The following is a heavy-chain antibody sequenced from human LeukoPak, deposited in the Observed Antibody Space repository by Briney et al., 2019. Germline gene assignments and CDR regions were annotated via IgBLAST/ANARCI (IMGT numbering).Heavy chain of an antibody. V-gene: IGHV4-34*01. D-gene: IGHD1-7*01. J-gene: IGHJ4*02. CDR1: GGSFSGYY. CDR3: ATYNWNYVAIFDY. Sequence: SETLSLTCAVYGGSFSGYYWSWIRQPPGKGLEWIGEINHSGSTNYNPSLKSRVTISVDTSKNQFSLKLSSVTAADTAVYYCATYNWNYVAIFDYWGQGTLVTVSS. CDR2: INHSGST.